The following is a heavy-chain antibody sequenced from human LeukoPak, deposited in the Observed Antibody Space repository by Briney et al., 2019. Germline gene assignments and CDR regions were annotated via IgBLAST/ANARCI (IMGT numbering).Heavy chain of an antibody. J-gene: IGHJ4*02. CDR2: IYSSGNI. CDR3: GRDLGGRSGY. Sequence: GGSLRLSCAASGFSVSSTYMSWVRQAPGKGLEWVSVIYSSGNIYYIDSVKGRFTISRDTSKNTLYLQMNRLRAEGTAVYYCGRDLGGRSGYWGQGTLVTVSS. CDR1: GFSVSSTY. D-gene: IGHD1-26*01. V-gene: IGHV3-53*01.